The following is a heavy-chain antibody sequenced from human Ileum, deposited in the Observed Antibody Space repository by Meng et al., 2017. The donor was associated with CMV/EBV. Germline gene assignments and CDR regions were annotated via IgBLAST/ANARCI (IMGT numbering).Heavy chain of an antibody. CDR3: ATFGRGPKYYFDY. D-gene: IGHD3-10*01. Sequence: QGQLVQSGAEVKKPGSSVKVSCEASGGTFSSNAISWVRHAPGQGLEWMGVISPIFRTSNYAQKFQGRLTITADESTSTAYMELSSLTSGDTAVYYCATFGRGPKYYFDYWGQGTLVTVSS. CDR1: GGTFSSNA. CDR2: ISPIFRTS. V-gene: IGHV1-69*12. J-gene: IGHJ4*02.